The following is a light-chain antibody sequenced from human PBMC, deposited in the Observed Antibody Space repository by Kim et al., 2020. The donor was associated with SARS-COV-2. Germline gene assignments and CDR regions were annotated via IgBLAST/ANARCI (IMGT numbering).Light chain of an antibody. Sequence: VSPGQRATLSCRASQSIRRNLAWYQQKPGQVPRLLIYGVSTRATGTPARFSGSGWGTEFTLTISSLESEDFAIYYCQQYNNWPPYSFGQGTKLEI. V-gene: IGKV3-15*01. CDR1: QSIRRN. CDR2: GVS. J-gene: IGKJ2*03. CDR3: QQYNNWPPYS.